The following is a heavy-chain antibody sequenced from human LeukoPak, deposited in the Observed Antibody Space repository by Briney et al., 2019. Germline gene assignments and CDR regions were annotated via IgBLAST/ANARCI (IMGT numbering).Heavy chain of an antibody. Sequence: GGSLRLSCAASGFAFSTYSMSWVRQAPGKGLEWVSVISDTGGHTFYADSVQGRFTISRDNSKSTLYLQLNSLRAEDTAVYYCAKQLGYCSDGSCYFPYWGQGTLVTVSS. CDR3: AKQLGYCSDGSCYFPY. CDR2: ISDTGGHT. CDR1: GFAFSTYS. D-gene: IGHD2-15*01. J-gene: IGHJ4*02. V-gene: IGHV3-23*01.